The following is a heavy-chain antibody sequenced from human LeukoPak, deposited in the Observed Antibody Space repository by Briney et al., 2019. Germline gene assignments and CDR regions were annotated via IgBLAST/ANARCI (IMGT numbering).Heavy chain of an antibody. CDR2: ISYDGSNK. V-gene: IGHV3-30*18. CDR3: AKSHSYGYRVAFDI. J-gene: IGHJ3*02. CDR1: GFTFSSYG. D-gene: IGHD5-18*01. Sequence: GRSLRLSCAASGFTFSSYGMHWVRQAPGKGLEWVAVISYDGSNKYYADSVKGRFTISRDNSKNTLYLQMNSLRAGDTAVYYCAKSHSYGYRVAFDIWGQGTMVTVSS.